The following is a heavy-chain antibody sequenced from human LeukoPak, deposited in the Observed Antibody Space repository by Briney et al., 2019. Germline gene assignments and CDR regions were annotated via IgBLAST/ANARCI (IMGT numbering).Heavy chain of an antibody. D-gene: IGHD3-9*01. CDR2: ISSSSSYI. CDR1: GFTFSSYS. CDR3: ARERAVTGYVNY. J-gene: IGHJ4*02. Sequence: GGSLRRSCAASGFTFSSYSMNWVRQAPGKGLEWVSSISSSSSYIYYADSVKGRFTISRDNAKNSLYLQTNSLRAEDTAVYYCARERAVTGYVNYWGQGTLVTVSS. V-gene: IGHV3-21*01.